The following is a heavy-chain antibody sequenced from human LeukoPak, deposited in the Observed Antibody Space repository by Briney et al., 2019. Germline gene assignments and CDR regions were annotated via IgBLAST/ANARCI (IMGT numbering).Heavy chain of an antibody. CDR3: ARRRGYSGYDQYYFDY. CDR1: GGSISSSSYY. CDR2: IYYSGST. V-gene: IGHV4-39*01. Sequence: SETLSLTCTVSGGSISSSSYYWGWIRQPPGKGLEWIGSIYYSGSTYYTPSLKSRVTISVDTSKNQFSLKLSSVTAADTAVYYCARRRGYSGYDQYYFDYWGQGTLVTVSS. J-gene: IGHJ4*02. D-gene: IGHD5-12*01.